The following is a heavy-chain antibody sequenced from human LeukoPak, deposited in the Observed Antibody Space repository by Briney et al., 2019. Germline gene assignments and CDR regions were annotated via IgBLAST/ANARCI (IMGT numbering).Heavy chain of an antibody. CDR2: IYYSGST. Sequence: SETLSLTCAVYGGSFSGYYWGWIRQPPGKGLEWIGSIYYSGSTYYNPSLKSRVTISVDTSKNQFSLKLSSVTAADTAVYYCARSSTVTNGGWFDPWGQGTLVTVSS. CDR1: GGSFSGYY. V-gene: IGHV4-34*01. CDR3: ARSSTVTNGGWFDP. D-gene: IGHD4-17*01. J-gene: IGHJ5*02.